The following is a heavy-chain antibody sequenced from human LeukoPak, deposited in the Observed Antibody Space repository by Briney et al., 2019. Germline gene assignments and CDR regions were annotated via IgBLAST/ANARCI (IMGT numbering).Heavy chain of an antibody. V-gene: IGHV4-39*01. D-gene: IGHD3-22*01. CDR1: GGSISSSSYY. J-gene: IGHJ4*01. CDR3: ARRRLPYDSSGYYRSGFDY. Sequence: SETLSLTCTVSGGSISSSSYYWGWIRQPPGKGLEWIGSIYYSGSTYYNPSLKSRVTISVDTSKNQFSLKLSSVTAAETAVYYWARRRLPYDSSGYYRSGFDYWGQGTVVTVSS. CDR2: IYYSGST.